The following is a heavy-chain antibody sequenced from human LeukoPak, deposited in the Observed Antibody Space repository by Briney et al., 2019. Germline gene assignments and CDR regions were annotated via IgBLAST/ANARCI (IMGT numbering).Heavy chain of an antibody. J-gene: IGHJ6*03. D-gene: IGHD3-10*01. CDR1: GFTFSSHA. V-gene: IGHV3-30*01. CDR2: TSYDGSNK. CDR3: GRGGSGSYYYYYYYMDV. Sequence: GGSLRLSCAASGFTFSSHAMHWARQAPGKGLEWVAITSYDGSNKYYAESVKGRFTISKDNSKNTLYLQVDNLTVDDTAVYYCGRGGSGSYYYYYYYMDVWGKGTTVTVSS.